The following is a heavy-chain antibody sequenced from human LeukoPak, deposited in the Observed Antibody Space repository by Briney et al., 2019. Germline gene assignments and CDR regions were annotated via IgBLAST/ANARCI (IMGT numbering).Heavy chain of an antibody. CDR2: IIPIFGTA. V-gene: IGHV1-69*06. Sequence: ASVKVSCKASGGTFSSYAINWVRQAPGQGLEWMGGIIPIFGTANYAQKLQGRVTMTADTSTSTAYMELRSLRSDDTAVYYCARLNQLAAGGGEAYFDFWGQGNLVTVSS. D-gene: IGHD6-13*01. J-gene: IGHJ4*02. CDR3: ARLNQLAAGGGEAYFDF. CDR1: GGTFSSYA.